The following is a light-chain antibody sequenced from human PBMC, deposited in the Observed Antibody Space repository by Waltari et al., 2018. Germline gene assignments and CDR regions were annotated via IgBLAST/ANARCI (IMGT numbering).Light chain of an antibody. CDR1: QSIGSNY. Sequence: EIVLTQSPGTLSLSPGARATLSCRASQSIGSNYLAWYQQRPGQAPRLLIYASSNRATGVPDRFSGSGSGTDFSLTISRLEPEDVGVYDCQQYRSAPWTFGQGTKVEIK. J-gene: IGKJ1*01. CDR2: ASS. V-gene: IGKV3-20*01. CDR3: QQYRSAPWT.